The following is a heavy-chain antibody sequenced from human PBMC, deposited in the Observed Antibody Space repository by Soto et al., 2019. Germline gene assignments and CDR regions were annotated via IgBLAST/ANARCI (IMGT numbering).Heavy chain of an antibody. D-gene: IGHD5-12*01. CDR1: GGSISSYY. Sequence: PSETLSLTCTVSGGSISSYYWSWIRQPPGKGLEWIGYIYYSGSTNYNPSLKSRVSISVDTSKNQFPLRVSSVTAADTAMYYCARLGKNSGYDSCLDYWGQGALVTVSS. CDR3: ARLGKNSGYDSCLDY. CDR2: IYYSGST. V-gene: IGHV4-59*08. J-gene: IGHJ4*02.